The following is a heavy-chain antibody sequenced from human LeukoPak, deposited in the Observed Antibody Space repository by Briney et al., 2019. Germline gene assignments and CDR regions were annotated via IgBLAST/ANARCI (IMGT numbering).Heavy chain of an antibody. V-gene: IGHV3-74*01. J-gene: IGHJ4*02. Sequence: GGSLRLSCAASGFTFSNYWMHWVRQAPGKGLVWVSRLNADGNSITYADSVRGRFTISRDNAKNTVHLQMNSLRVEDTAIYFCAGAYSVYDPFDYWGQGILVTVSS. D-gene: IGHD5/OR15-5a*01. CDR2: LNADGNSI. CDR1: GFTFSNYW. CDR3: AGAYSVYDPFDY.